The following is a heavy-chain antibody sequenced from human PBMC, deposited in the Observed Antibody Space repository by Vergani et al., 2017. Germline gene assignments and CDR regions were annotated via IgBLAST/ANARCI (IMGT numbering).Heavy chain of an antibody. Sequence: EVQLVQSGAEVKKPGATMKISCKVSGYTFTGHYMHWVIQAPGKGLEWMGLVDPEDGETIYAEKFKGRVTIAADTSTDTAHLELSSLRSEDTAGYYCATPQTGTTGGMEVWGQGTTVIVSS. V-gene: IGHV1-69-2*01. CDR1: GYTFTGHY. D-gene: IGHD4-17*01. J-gene: IGHJ6*02. CDR2: VDPEDGET. CDR3: ATPQTGTTGGMEV.